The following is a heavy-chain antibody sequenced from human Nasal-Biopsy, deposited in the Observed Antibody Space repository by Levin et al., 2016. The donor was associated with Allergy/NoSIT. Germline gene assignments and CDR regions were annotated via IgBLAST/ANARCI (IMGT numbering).Heavy chain of an antibody. Sequence: ASVKVSCKASGYTFTSYYIHWVRQAPGQRPEWMGLMRSSAGTTRYTQKFQGRVIMTRDTSTATVYMELSSLTSEDTAVYYCARELPNSYYFDHWGQGTLVTVSS. CDR2: MRSSAGTT. CDR1: GYTFTSYY. V-gene: IGHV1-46*01. CDR3: ARELPNSYYFDH. J-gene: IGHJ4*02. D-gene: IGHD2/OR15-2a*01.